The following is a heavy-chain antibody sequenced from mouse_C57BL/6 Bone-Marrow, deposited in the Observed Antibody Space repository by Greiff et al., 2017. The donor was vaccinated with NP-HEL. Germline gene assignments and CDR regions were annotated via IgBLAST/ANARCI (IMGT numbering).Heavy chain of an antibody. CDR3: ARSTGTYFDY. CDR2: IDPSDSET. Sequence: VQLLQPGAALVRPGSSVKLSCKASGYTFTRYWMHWVKQRPIQGLEWIGNIDPSDSETHYNQQFKDKATLTVDKSSSTAYMQLSSLTSEDSAVYYCARSTGTYFDYWGQGTTPPVSS. D-gene: IGHD4-1*02. V-gene: IGHV1-52*01. J-gene: IGHJ2*01. CDR1: GYTFTRYW.